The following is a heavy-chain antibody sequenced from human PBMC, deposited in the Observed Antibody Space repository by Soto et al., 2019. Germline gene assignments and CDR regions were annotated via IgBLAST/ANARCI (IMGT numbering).Heavy chain of an antibody. Sequence: GGSLRLSCAASGFTVSSGYMAWVRQAPGEGLEWISVLFSGASSYYADSVKGRFTISRDNSKNTLSLEMSSLRVEDTAVYFCARDTYSSGWYDSWGQGTLVTVSS. CDR3: ARDTYSSGWYDS. CDR1: GFTVSSGY. V-gene: IGHV3-53*05. CDR2: LFSGASS. D-gene: IGHD6-19*01. J-gene: IGHJ5*01.